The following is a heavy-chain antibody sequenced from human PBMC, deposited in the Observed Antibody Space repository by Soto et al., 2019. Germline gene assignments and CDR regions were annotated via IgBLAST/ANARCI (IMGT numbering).Heavy chain of an antibody. CDR3: ARSPLSLGN. J-gene: IGHJ4*02. Sequence: GGSLRLSCAASGFTFSLYEMSWARQAPGKGLEWVSYISSNDKTIYYADSVKGRFTISRDNAKNSLYLHMNRLRAEDTAVYYCARSPLSLGNWGQGTLVTVYS. V-gene: IGHV3-48*03. D-gene: IGHD1-26*01. CDR2: ISSNDKTI. CDR1: GFTFSLYE.